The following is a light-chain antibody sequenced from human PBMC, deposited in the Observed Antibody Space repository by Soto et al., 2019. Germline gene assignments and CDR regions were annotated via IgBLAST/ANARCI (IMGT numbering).Light chain of an antibody. V-gene: IGKV3-11*01. CDR3: EQRSKWPT. CDR2: DAS. CDR1: QSVSSY. J-gene: IGKJ2*01. Sequence: EIVLTQSPATLYLSPGERATLSCRASQSVSSYLAWYQQKPGQAPRLLIYDASNKATGIPAMFSGSGSGKYFTLTISSLESEDFAVYYCEQRSKWPTFGQGKKLEI.